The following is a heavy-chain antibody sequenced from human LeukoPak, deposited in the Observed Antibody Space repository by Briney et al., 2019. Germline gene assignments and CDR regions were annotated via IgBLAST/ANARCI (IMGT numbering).Heavy chain of an antibody. J-gene: IGHJ4*02. CDR2: IWYDGSNK. D-gene: IGHD6-25*01. Sequence: GESLRLSCAASGFTFSSYGMHRARQAPGKGLEWVAVIWYDGSNKYYADSVKGRFTISRDNSKNTLYLQMNSLRAEDTAVYYCAREHVAAFDYWGQGTLVTVSS. CDR3: AREHVAAFDY. CDR1: GFTFSSYG. V-gene: IGHV3-33*01.